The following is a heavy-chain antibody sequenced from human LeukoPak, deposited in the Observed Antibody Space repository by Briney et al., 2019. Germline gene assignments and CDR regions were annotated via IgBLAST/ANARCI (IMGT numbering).Heavy chain of an antibody. J-gene: IGHJ4*02. Sequence: SVKVSCKASGYTFTGYYMHWVRQAPGQGLEWMGRIIPILGIANYAQKFQGRVTITADKSTSTAYMELSSLRSEDTAVYYCARVVAYCGGDCSRHFDYWGQGTLVTVSS. CDR3: ARVVAYCGGDCSRHFDY. CDR2: IIPILGIA. D-gene: IGHD2-21*02. CDR1: GYTFTGYY. V-gene: IGHV1-69*04.